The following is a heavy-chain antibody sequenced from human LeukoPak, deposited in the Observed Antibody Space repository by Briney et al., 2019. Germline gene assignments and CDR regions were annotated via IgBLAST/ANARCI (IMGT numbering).Heavy chain of an antibody. Sequence: GGSLRLSCAASGFTFSGHWMHWVRQAPGKGLVWVSRINTDGGTTYYADSVKGRFTISRDNAKDTLYLQMDSLRAEDTAVYFCARGTSPGGWLDPWGQGPLVTVSS. J-gene: IGHJ5*02. CDR3: ARGTSPGGWLDP. D-gene: IGHD1-14*01. V-gene: IGHV3-74*01. CDR1: GFTFSGHW. CDR2: INTDGGTT.